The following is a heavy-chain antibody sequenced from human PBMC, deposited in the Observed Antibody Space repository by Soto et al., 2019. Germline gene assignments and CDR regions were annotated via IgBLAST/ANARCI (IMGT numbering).Heavy chain of an antibody. J-gene: IGHJ1*01. CDR2: IRQDGGDQ. Sequence: EAQLVESGGGLVQPGGSLRLSCVASGFTCTNYWMHWVRHTAGKRLELLADIRQDGGDQAYVDSVRSRFTISRDNAENSLYLQMSSLTAADTAVYFCVRGARGKDSTWGRGTLVTVSS. D-gene: IGHD5-18*01. CDR1: GFTCTNYW. V-gene: IGHV3-7*01. CDR3: VRGARGKDST.